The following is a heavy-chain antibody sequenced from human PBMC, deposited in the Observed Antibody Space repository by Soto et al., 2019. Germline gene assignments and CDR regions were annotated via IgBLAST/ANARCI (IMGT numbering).Heavy chain of an antibody. CDR3: ARGAYYFDY. J-gene: IGHJ4*02. Sequence: PSETLSLTCTVSGGSISRGDYYWSWVRQPPGKGLEWSGYIYYSGTTYYNPSLKSRVTISVDTSKNQFSLNLSSVTAADTAVYYCARGAYYFDYWGQGTLVTV. CDR1: GGSISRGDYY. CDR2: IYYSGTT. V-gene: IGHV4-30-4*01.